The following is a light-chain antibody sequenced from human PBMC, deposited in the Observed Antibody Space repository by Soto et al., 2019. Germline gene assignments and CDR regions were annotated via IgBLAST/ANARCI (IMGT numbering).Light chain of an antibody. J-gene: IGKJ2*01. CDR2: AAS. Sequence: DIQMTQSPSSLSASVGDRVTITCRASQSISSYLNWYQQKPGKAPKLLIYAASSLQSGVPSSFSGSGSGTDFTHTISSLQPEDFATYYCQQSYSTPQHTFGQGTKLEIK. CDR1: QSISSY. CDR3: QQSYSTPQHT. V-gene: IGKV1-39*01.